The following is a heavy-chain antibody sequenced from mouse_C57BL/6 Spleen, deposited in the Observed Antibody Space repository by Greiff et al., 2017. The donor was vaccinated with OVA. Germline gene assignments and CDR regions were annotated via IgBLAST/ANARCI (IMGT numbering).Heavy chain of an antibody. CDR2: ISSGGSYT. CDR3: ARHVYYGNYEWYFDV. J-gene: IGHJ1*03. V-gene: IGHV5-6*01. Sequence: EVNVVESGGDLVKPGGSLKLSCAASGFTFSSYGMSWVRQTPDKRLEWVATISSGGSYTYYPDSVKGRFTISRDNAKNTLYLQMRSLKSEDTAMYYCARHVYYGNYEWYFDVWAQGPRSPSPQ. CDR1: GFTFSSYG. D-gene: IGHD2-1*01.